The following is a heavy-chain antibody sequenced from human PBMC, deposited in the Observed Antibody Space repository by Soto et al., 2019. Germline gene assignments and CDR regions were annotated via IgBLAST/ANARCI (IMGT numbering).Heavy chain of an antibody. CDR3: ARDAQQLVRGVDY. J-gene: IGHJ4*02. Sequence: QVQLVESGGGVVQPGRSLRLSCAASGFTFSSYGMHWVRQAPGKGLECVAVIWYDGSNKYYADSVKGRFTISRDNSKNTLYLQMNSLRAEDTAVYYCARDAQQLVRGVDYWGQGTLVTVSS. V-gene: IGHV3-33*01. CDR2: IWYDGSNK. D-gene: IGHD6-6*01. CDR1: GFTFSSYG.